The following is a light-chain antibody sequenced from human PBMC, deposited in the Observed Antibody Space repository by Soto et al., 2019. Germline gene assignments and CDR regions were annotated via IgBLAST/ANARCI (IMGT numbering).Light chain of an antibody. V-gene: IGKV3-15*01. CDR1: QSVSSN. CDR3: QQYDTWPRT. J-gene: IGKJ1*01. Sequence: EIVMTQSPATLSVSPEERATLSCRASQSVSSNFAWYQQKPGQAPRLLIYGVSTRATGISARFIGSGSGTEFTLTISSLQSEDFAIYYCQQYDTWPRTFGQGTKVEIK. CDR2: GVS.